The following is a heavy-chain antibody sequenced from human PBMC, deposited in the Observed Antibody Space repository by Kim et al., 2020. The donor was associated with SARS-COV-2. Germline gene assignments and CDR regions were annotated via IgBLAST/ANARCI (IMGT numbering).Heavy chain of an antibody. CDR2: IHYSGST. CDR3: ARAPGLGTMIVVVTHFDY. Sequence: SETLSLTCTVSGGSISSGGYYWSWIRQHPGKGLEWIGYIHYSGSTYYNPSLKSRVTISVDTSKNQFSLKLSSVTAADTAVYYCARAPGLGTMIVVVTHFDYWGQGTLVTVSS. CDR1: GGSISSGGYY. J-gene: IGHJ4*02. D-gene: IGHD3-22*01. V-gene: IGHV4-31*03.